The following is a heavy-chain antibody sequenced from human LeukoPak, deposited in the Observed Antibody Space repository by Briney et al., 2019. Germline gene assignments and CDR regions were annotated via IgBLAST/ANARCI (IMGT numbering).Heavy chain of an antibody. CDR1: GFTFDDYA. J-gene: IGHJ4*02. D-gene: IGHD3-9*01. CDR3: AKDNYDILTGPFDY. Sequence: GGSLRLSCAASGFTFDDYAMHWVRQAPGKGLEWVSLISEDGGSTYYADSVKGRFTISRDNSKNSLYLQMNSLRTEDTALYYCAKDNYDILTGPFDYWGQGTLVTVSS. V-gene: IGHV3-43*02. CDR2: ISEDGGST.